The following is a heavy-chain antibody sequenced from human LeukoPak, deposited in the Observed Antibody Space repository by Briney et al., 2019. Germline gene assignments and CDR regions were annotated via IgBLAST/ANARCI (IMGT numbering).Heavy chain of an antibody. CDR2: ISYDGSNK. J-gene: IGHJ6*02. Sequence: GGSLRLSCAASGFTFSSYAMHWVRQAPGKGLEWVAVISYDGSNKYYADSVKGRFTISRDNSKNTLYLQMNSLRAEDTAVYYCARDTAAAGTDYYYGMDVWGQGTTVTVSS. V-gene: IGHV3-30*14. D-gene: IGHD6-13*01. CDR3: ARDTAAAGTDYYYGMDV. CDR1: GFTFSSYA.